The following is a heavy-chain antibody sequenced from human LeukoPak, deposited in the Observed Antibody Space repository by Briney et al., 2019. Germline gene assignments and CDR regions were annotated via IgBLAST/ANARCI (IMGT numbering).Heavy chain of an antibody. D-gene: IGHD3-16*01. CDR3: ARDRVLHYFDY. CDR2: IWYDGSDK. CDR1: GFTFSSHG. V-gene: IGHV3-33*01. J-gene: IGHJ4*02. Sequence: PGRSLRLSCAASGFTFSSHGMHWVRQAPGKGLEWVAVIWYDGSDKYYADSVRGRFTISRGNSKNTLYLQMTSLRADDTAVYYCARDRVLHYFDYWGQGALVTVSS.